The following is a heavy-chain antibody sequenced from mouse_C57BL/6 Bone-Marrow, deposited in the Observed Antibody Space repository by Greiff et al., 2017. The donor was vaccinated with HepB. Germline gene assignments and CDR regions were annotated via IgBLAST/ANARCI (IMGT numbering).Heavy chain of an antibody. V-gene: IGHV1-59*01. CDR2: IDPSDSYT. Sequence: QVQLQQPGAELVRPGTSVKLSCKASGYTFTSYWMHWVKQRPGQGLEWIGEIDPSDSYTKYNQKFKGKATLNVDTSSSSVYMQLSSLTSEDSAVYDCARDYYCTWFAYWGQGTLVTVSA. J-gene: IGHJ3*01. CDR1: GYTFTSYW. D-gene: IGHD1-1*01. CDR3: ARDYYCTWFAY.